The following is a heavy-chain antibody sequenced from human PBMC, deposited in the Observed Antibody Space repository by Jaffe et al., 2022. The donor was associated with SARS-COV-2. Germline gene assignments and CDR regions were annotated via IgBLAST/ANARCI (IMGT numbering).Heavy chain of an antibody. Sequence: EGQLVESGGGLVQPGGSLRLSCAASRFTFNSYWMHWVRQAPGEGLVWVSRINFDGSSTSYADSVKGRFTISRDNAKNTLYLQMNSLRAEDTAVYYCARVIIGGSRSIDYWGQGTLVTVSS. V-gene: IGHV3-74*01. D-gene: IGHD2-15*01. CDR3: ARVIIGGSRSIDY. CDR1: RFTFNSYW. CDR2: INFDGSST. J-gene: IGHJ4*02.